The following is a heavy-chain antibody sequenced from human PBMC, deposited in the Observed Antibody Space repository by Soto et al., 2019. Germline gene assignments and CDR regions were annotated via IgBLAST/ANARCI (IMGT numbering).Heavy chain of an antibody. V-gene: IGHV4-34*01. CDR2: INHSGRT. Sequence: PSETLSLTCAVYGGSFSGHYWIWIRQPPGKGLEWIGEINHSGRTNYNPSLKSRVTISVDTSKIQFSLKLTSVTAADTAVYYFARAHPFCTYGECSTFDYWGQGTLVTVSS. D-gene: IGHD2-8*01. CDR1: GGSFSGHY. CDR3: ARAHPFCTYGECSTFDY. J-gene: IGHJ4*02.